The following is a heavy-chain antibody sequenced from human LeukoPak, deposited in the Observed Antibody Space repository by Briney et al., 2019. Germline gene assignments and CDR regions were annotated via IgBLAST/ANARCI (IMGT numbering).Heavy chain of an antibody. CDR3: ARDKVSGDSYFDY. J-gene: IGHJ4*02. V-gene: IGHV3-23*01. D-gene: IGHD4-17*01. Sequence: GGSLRLSCAASGFTFSSYAMNWVRQAPGKGLEWVSSISGSGGSTYYADSVKGRFTISRDNPKNTLYLQMNSLRAEDTAVYYCARDKVSGDSYFDYWGQGTLVTVSS. CDR1: GFTFSSYA. CDR2: ISGSGGST.